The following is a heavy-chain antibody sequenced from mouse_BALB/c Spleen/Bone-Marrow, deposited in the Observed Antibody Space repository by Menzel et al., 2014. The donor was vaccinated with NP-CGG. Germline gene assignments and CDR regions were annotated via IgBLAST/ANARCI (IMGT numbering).Heavy chain of an antibody. CDR2: IFPGTVTP. Sequence: QVQLQQSGAELVKPGASVKLSCKTSGYTFTSYWIQWVKQGPGQGLGWIGEIFPGTVTPYYNEKFKGKATLTIDTSSSTASMQLSSLTSEDSAVYFCARRGYGYLDYWGQGTTLTVSS. J-gene: IGHJ2*01. V-gene: IGHV1S132*01. D-gene: IGHD2-10*02. CDR1: GYTFTSYW. CDR3: ARRGYGYLDY.